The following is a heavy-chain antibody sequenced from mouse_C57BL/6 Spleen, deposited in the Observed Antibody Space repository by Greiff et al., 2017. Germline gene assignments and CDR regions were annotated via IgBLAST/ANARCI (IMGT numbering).Heavy chain of an antibody. CDR1: GFNIKDDY. D-gene: IGHD1-1*01. CDR3: TTSSFITTVVGFDY. J-gene: IGHJ2*01. CDR2: IDPENGDT. V-gene: IGHV14-4*01. Sequence: EVKLMESGAELVRPGASVKLSCTASGFNIKDDYMHWVKQRPEQGLEWIGCIDPENGDTEYASKFQGKATITADTSSNTAYLKLSSLTSEDTAVDYCTTSSFITTVVGFDYWGQGTTLTVSS.